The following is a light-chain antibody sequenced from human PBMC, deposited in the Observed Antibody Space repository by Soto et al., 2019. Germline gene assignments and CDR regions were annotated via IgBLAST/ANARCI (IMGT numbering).Light chain of an antibody. CDR3: QQYGTFPFS. V-gene: IGKV3-20*01. CDR2: HAS. J-gene: IGKJ2*01. Sequence: DIVLTQSPGTLSLSPGESATLSCRANQVVSSSYLASYQQKPGQAPRLLIYHASDRATGVPDRFSGSGSGTDFALTITRLEPEDFALFYCQQYGTFPFSFGQGTKLEIK. CDR1: QVVSSSY.